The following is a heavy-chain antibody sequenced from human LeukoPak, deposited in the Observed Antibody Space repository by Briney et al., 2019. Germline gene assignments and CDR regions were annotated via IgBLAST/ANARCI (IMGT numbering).Heavy chain of an antibody. D-gene: IGHD3-22*01. Sequence: GGSLRLSCAASGFTFSSYGMHWVRQAPGKGLEWVAVISYDGSNKYYADSVEGRFTISRDNSKNTLYLQMNSLRAEDTAVYYCAKVFGRLGGYYDSSGYYYEFDYWGQGTLVTVSS. V-gene: IGHV3-30*18. CDR3: AKVFGRLGGYYDSSGYYYEFDY. J-gene: IGHJ4*02. CDR1: GFTFSSYG. CDR2: ISYDGSNK.